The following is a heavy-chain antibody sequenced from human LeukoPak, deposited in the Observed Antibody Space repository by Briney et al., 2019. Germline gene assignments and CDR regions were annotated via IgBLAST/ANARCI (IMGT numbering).Heavy chain of an antibody. Sequence: GGSLRLSCAASGFTFNTHTMNWVRQAPGKGLEWVSYISSSSSTIYYADSVKGRFTISRDNAKNSLYLQMNSLRDEDTAVYYCARVHDYGGNYFDYWGQGTLVTVSS. CDR1: GFTFNTHT. D-gene: IGHD4-23*01. CDR2: ISSSSSTI. CDR3: ARVHDYGGNYFDY. J-gene: IGHJ4*02. V-gene: IGHV3-48*02.